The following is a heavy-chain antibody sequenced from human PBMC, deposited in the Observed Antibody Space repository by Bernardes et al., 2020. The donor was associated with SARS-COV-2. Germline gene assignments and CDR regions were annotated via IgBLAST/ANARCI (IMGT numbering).Heavy chain of an antibody. V-gene: IGHV4-31*03. J-gene: IGHJ5*02. CDR1: SASITYGAYY. Sequence: SETLSLTCTVSSASITYGAYYWSWIRQHPGKGLDWIGYIYHSGSTSYNPSLKSRVSISVDTSKNQFSLKLYSVTAADTAVYYCARAKVPSTMNGWFDPWGQGTLVTVSS. D-gene: IGHD2-2*01. CDR2: IYHSGST. CDR3: ARAKVPSTMNGWFDP.